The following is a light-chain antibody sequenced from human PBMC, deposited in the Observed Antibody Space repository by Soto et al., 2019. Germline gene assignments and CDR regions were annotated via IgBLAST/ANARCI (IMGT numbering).Light chain of an antibody. Sequence: EIVMTQSPATLYVSPGERATLSCRASQNVNTNLAWYQQKPGQAPRLLIYAASTRATGIPARFRGSGSGTEFILTISSLQSEDFAVYYCQHYDNWPPWTVGQGNKVEIK. CDR3: QHYDNWPPWT. CDR1: QNVNTN. V-gene: IGKV3-15*01. CDR2: AAS. J-gene: IGKJ1*01.